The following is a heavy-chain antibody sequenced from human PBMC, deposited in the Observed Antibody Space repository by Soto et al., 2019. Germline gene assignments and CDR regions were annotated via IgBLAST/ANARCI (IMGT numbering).Heavy chain of an antibody. Sequence: XESLTLSCAASGFTFGAFAMAWVRQRPGNGLEWVSSLSGGGGSTYYNNSVRGRFTISRDNSNSTLFLQMNNLRAEDTAVYFCAQTHRDTTAVTRYWYFDLWGRGTLVTGSS. CDR1: GFTFGAFA. CDR3: AQTHRDTTAVTRYWYFDL. J-gene: IGHJ2*01. CDR2: LSGGGGST. V-gene: IGHV3-23*01. D-gene: IGHD4-17*01.